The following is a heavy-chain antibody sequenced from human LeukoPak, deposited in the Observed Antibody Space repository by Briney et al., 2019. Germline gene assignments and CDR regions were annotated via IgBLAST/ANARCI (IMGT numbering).Heavy chain of an antibody. Sequence: GGSLRLSCAASGFTFSDYYMSWIRQAPGKGLEWVSYISSSGSTIYYADSVKGRFTISRDNAKNSLYLQMNSLRAEDTAVYYCARHSIQIWSMYYFDYWGQGTLVTVSS. J-gene: IGHJ4*02. CDR3: ARHSIQIWSMYYFDY. D-gene: IGHD5-18*01. CDR1: GFTFSDYY. V-gene: IGHV3-11*04. CDR2: ISSSGSTI.